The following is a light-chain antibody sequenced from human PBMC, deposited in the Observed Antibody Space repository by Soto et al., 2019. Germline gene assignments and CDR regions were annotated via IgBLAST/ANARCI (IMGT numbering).Light chain of an antibody. CDR3: QHYNNWPFT. CDR2: WAS. Sequence: DIVMTQSPDSLPVSLGERATINCKSSQSVLYTSNNKNYLAWYQQKPGQSPKLLIYWASTRESGVPDRFSGSGSGTDFTLTISNLQSEDFAVYYCQHYNNWPFTFGQGTKVDIK. J-gene: IGKJ2*01. V-gene: IGKV4-1*01. CDR1: QSVLYTSNNKNY.